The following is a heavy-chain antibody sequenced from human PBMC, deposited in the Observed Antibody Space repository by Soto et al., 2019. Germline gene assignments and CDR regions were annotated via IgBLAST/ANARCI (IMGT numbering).Heavy chain of an antibody. D-gene: IGHD6-6*01. J-gene: IGHJ6*02. CDR3: AVWYCSSYLPDYYYYYGMDV. V-gene: IGHV3-53*01. CDR2: IYSGGST. Sequence: GGSLRLSCAASGFTFSSNYMSWVRQSPGKGLEWVSVIYSGGSTYYADSVKGRFTISRDNSKNTLYLQMNSLRAEDTAVYYCAVWYCSSYLPDYYYYYGMDVWGQGTTVTVSS. CDR1: GFTFSSNY.